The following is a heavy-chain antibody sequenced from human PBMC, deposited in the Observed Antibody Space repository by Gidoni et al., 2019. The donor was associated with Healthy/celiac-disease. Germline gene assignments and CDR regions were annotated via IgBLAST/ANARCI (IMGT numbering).Heavy chain of an antibody. J-gene: IGHJ2*01. V-gene: IGHV4-59*01. CDR2: IYYSGST. CDR1: GCSISSYC. D-gene: IGHD3-16*01. Sequence: QVQLQESGPGLVKPSETLALTCTVSGCSISSYCWSWIRQPPGKGLEWIGYIYYSGSTNYNPSLKSRVTISVDTSKNQFSLKLSSVTAADTAVYYCARRMINYWYFDLWGRGTLVTVSS. CDR3: ARRMINYWYFDL.